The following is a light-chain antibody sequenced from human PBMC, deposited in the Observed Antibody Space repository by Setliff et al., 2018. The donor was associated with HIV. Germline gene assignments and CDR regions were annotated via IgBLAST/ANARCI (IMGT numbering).Light chain of an antibody. CDR2: EVS. V-gene: IGLV2-23*02. CDR1: SSDVGSYNL. Sequence: LTQPASVSGSPGQSITISCTGTSSDVGSYNLVSWYQQHPGKAPKLMIYEVSKRPSGVSNRFSGSKSGNTASLTISGLQAEDETDYYCCSYAGSGTDVFGTGTKVTVL. CDR3: CSYAGSGTDV. J-gene: IGLJ1*01.